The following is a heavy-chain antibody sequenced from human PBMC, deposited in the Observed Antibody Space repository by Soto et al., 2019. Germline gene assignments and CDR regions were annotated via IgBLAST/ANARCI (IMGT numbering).Heavy chain of an antibody. J-gene: IGHJ2*01. CDR1: AFDFSTYD. CDR2: ISSSGISK. Sequence: HPGGSLRLSCVASAFDFSTYDMRWVRQDPGKGLEWLAFISSSGISKYYSDSLKGRLTISRDNSKSTLFLQLANLTSDDTSTYYCAKAAWFNDETGNSYIDLLGRRTL. CDR3: AKAAWFNDETGNSYIDL. D-gene: IGHD1-1*01. V-gene: IGHV3-30*18.